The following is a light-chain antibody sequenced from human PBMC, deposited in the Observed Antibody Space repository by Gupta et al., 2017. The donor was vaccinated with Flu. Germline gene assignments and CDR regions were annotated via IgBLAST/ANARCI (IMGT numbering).Light chain of an antibody. CDR2: ENN. V-gene: IGLV1-51*02. CDR3: GTWDSGLSAFWV. J-gene: IGLJ3*02. Sequence: SSIWNKYVSGYQQLPGTAPKLLIYENNKRPSGIPNRFSGSKSGTSATLGITGLQTGDEADYYCGTWDSGLSAFWVFGGGTKLTVL. CDR1: SSIWNKY.